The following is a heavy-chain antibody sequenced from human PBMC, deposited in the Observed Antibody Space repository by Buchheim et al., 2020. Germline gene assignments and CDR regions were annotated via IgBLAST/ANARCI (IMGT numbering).Heavy chain of an antibody. J-gene: IGHJ4*02. D-gene: IGHD4-11*01. V-gene: IGHV4-61*01. CDR2: IYYSGST. CDR1: GGSVSSGNYY. Sequence: QVQLQESGPGLVKPSETLSVTCTVSGGSVSSGNYYWSWIRQPPGKGLEWIGYIYYSGSTNYSPSLKSRVTISVDTSKAQFSLKLISVTAADTAVYYCARTSIQYHFDSWGQGTL. CDR3: ARTSIQYHFDS.